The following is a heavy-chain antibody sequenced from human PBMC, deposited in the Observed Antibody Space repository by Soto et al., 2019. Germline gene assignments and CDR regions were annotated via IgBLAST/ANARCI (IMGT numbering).Heavy chain of an antibody. J-gene: IGHJ4*02. D-gene: IGHD6-19*01. Sequence: PGGSLRLSCAASGFTFSIYSMNWVRQAPGKGLDWVSSISSSGSYIYSADSVKGRFTISRDNAKNSLYLQMSSLRVEDTAVYYCARTLAGIAVAGGFDYWGQGTLVTVSS. CDR1: GFTFSIYS. CDR2: ISSSGSYI. V-gene: IGHV3-21*01. CDR3: ARTLAGIAVAGGFDY.